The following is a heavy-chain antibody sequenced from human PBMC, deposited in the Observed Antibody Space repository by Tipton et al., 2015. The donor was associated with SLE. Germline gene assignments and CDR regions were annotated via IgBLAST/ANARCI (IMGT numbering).Heavy chain of an antibody. J-gene: IGHJ3*02. Sequence: TLSLTCTVSGGSLGSYYWSWIRQPAGKGLEWIGRIYTRGSTNYNPSPKSRVTMSVDTSKNQFSLKLSSVTAADTAVYYCASAAWDYDSSGSGAFDIWGQGTMVTVSS. CDR1: GGSLGSYY. CDR2: IYTRGST. CDR3: ASAAWDYDSSGSGAFDI. V-gene: IGHV4-4*07. D-gene: IGHD3-22*01.